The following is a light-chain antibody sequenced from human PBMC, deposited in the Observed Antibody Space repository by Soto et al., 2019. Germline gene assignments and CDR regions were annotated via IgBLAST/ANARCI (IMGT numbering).Light chain of an antibody. CDR1: DSDVGSYNL. CDR3: CSYAGSSTFYG. J-gene: IGLJ1*01. V-gene: IGLV2-23*01. CDR2: KGS. Sequence: QSALTQPASVSGSPGQSITISCTGTDSDVGSYNLVSWYQQHPGKAPKLVIYKGSERPAGDSNRFSGSKSGNTASLTIAGLQAEDEADYFCCSYAGSSTFYGFGTGTKLTVL.